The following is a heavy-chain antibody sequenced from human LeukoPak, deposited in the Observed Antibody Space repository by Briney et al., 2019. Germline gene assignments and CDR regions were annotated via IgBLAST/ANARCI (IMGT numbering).Heavy chain of an antibody. CDR2: ISGSGGRT. D-gene: IGHD6-19*01. CDR1: GFTFSSYA. V-gene: IGHV3-23*01. Sequence: GGSLRLSRAASGFTFSSYAMSWVRQAPGKGLEWVSGISGSGGRTYYADSVKGRFTISRDNSKNTLYLQMNSLRAEDTAVYYCAKDLLLGIAVAGDWGQGTLVTVSS. CDR3: AKDLLLGIAVAGD. J-gene: IGHJ4*02.